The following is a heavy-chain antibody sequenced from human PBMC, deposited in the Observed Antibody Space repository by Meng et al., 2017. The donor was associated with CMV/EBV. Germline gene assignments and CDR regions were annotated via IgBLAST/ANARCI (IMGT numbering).Heavy chain of an antibody. Sequence: GEPLRTSFAASGFTFSSYAMSWVRQAPGKGLEWVSAISGSGGSTYYADSVKGRFTISRDNSKNTLYLQMNSLRAEDTAVYYCAKVPVVPAARESGYWGQGTLVTVSS. D-gene: IGHD2-2*01. J-gene: IGHJ4*02. CDR1: GFTFSSYA. CDR3: AKVPVVPAARESGY. CDR2: ISGSGGST. V-gene: IGHV3-23*01.